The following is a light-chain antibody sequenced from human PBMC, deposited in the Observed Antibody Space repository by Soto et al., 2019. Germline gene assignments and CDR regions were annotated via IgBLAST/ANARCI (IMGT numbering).Light chain of an antibody. V-gene: IGKV3-15*01. CDR3: QQYNNLPPDT. CDR2: GAS. Sequence: EIILTQSPASLSVSPGERATLSCRASQSVNNNLAWYQQKPGQAPRLLIYGASTRATGIPGRFRSSGSGTEFPLTITSLQSEDFAVYFCQQYNNLPPDTFGQGTKVDIK. J-gene: IGKJ2*01. CDR1: QSVNNN.